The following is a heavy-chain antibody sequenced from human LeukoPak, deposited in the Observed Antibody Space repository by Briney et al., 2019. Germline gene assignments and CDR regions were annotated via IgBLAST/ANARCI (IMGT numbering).Heavy chain of an antibody. CDR1: GVSLSTGAGG. V-gene: IGHV2-5*02. Sequence: ASGPTLLNPTHTLTLTCTFSGVSLSTGAGGVVWIRQPPGKALEWLSLIYWDDDKRYSPSLKSTLTITTDTSKNPVVLTTTNMAHVDTATYYCAHRGSRGSSGWYGMAFDIWGQGTMVTVSS. J-gene: IGHJ3*02. CDR2: IYWDDDK. D-gene: IGHD6-19*01. CDR3: AHRGSRGSSGWYGMAFDI.